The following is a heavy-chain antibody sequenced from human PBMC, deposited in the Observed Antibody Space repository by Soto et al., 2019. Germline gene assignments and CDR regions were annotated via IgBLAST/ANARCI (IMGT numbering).Heavy chain of an antibody. CDR2: ISSSKNYL. V-gene: IGHV3-21*01. Sequence: GGSLRLSCVASGFTFSGYSMNWVRQDPGKGLEWVSSISSSKNYLYYADSLEGRFSTSRDNTQNALYLQMSSPRVEDTAVYYCARRRGPERDCSVGSCYSRRDAFDIWGQGSMVTVSS. CDR3: ARRRGPERDCSVGSCYSRRDAFDI. D-gene: IGHD2-15*01. CDR1: GFTFSGYS. J-gene: IGHJ3*02.